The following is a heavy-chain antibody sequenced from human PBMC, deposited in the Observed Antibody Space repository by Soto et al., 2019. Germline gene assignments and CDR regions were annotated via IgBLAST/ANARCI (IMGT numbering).Heavy chain of an antibody. D-gene: IGHD6-13*01. Sequence: QVQLVQSGAELKKPGASVKISCKASGYTFSDYIITWVRQAPGQGLEWMGWFSDYNGNTNYAQKFLGRVSMTTDTSTSTGYLELKSLTSVDSAVYSCARDSLAYSSPFDYWGQGKLITVSS. V-gene: IGHV1-18*01. J-gene: IGHJ4*01. CDR2: FSDYNGNT. CDR1: GYTFSDYI. CDR3: ARDSLAYSSPFDY.